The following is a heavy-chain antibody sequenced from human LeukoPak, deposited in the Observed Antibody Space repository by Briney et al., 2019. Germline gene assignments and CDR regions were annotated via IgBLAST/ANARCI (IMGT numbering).Heavy chain of an antibody. CDR1: GFTFSSYE. D-gene: IGHD2-2*03. J-gene: IGHJ6*04. CDR2: ISSSGSTI. Sequence: PGGSLRLSCAASGFTFSSYEMNWVRQAPGKGLEWVSYISSSGSTIYYADSVKGRFTISRDNAKNSLYLQMNSLRAEDTAVYYCARDNGYCSSTSCSGHYYGMDVWGKGTTVTVSS. CDR3: ARDNGYCSSTSCSGHYYGMDV. V-gene: IGHV3-48*03.